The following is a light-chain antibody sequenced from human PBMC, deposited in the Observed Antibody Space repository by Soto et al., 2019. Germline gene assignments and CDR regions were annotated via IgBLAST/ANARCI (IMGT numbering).Light chain of an antibody. V-gene: IGKV3-20*01. CDR2: GAS. CDR3: QQYGSSPRT. Sequence: EIVLTQSPGTLSLSPGERATLSWRGSQSVSSGYLAWYQQKPGQAPRLLIYGASSRATGIPDRFSGSGSGTDFTLTISRLEPEDFAVYYCQQYGSSPRTFGQGTKVDIK. CDR1: QSVSSGY. J-gene: IGKJ1*01.